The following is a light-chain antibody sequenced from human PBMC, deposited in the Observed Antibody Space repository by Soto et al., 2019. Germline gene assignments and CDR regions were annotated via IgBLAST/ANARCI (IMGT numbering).Light chain of an antibody. CDR1: SGSIASNY. J-gene: IGLJ2*01. CDR3: QSYDSSNLYVV. V-gene: IGLV6-57*04. Sequence: NFMLTQPHSVSESPGKTVTISCTRSSGSIASNYVQWYQQRPGSAPTTVIYEDNQRPSGVPDRFSGSIDSSSNSASLTISGLKTEHEADYYCQSYDSSNLYVVFGGGTKVTVL. CDR2: EDN.